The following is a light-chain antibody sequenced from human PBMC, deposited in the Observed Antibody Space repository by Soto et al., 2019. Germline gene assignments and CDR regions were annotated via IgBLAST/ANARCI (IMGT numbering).Light chain of an antibody. CDR3: QQTYSDLWM. Sequence: DIPLTQSPSSLSASVGDTVTITCRASQTVSRYLNWYQQKSGTAPKLLIYAASTLHTGVPSRFSGRGSGTDFALTINNLQREDFAEYFCQQTYSDLWMFGQGTKVEIK. CDR2: AAS. CDR1: QTVSRY. V-gene: IGKV1-39*01. J-gene: IGKJ1*01.